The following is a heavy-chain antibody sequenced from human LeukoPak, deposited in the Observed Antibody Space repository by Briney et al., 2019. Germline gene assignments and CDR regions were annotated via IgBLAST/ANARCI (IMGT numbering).Heavy chain of an antibody. Sequence: GGSLRLSCAASGFTFSSYEMNWVRQAPGKGLEWVSYISSSGSTIYYADSVKGRFTISRGNAKNSLHLQMNSLRAEDPAVYYCAELGITMIGGVWGKGTTVTISS. J-gene: IGHJ6*04. D-gene: IGHD3-10*02. CDR3: AELGITMIGGV. CDR1: GFTFSSYE. V-gene: IGHV3-48*03. CDR2: ISSSGSTI.